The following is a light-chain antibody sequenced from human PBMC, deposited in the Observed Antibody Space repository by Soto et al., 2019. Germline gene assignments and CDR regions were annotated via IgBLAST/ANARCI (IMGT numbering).Light chain of an antibody. Sequence: QSVLTQPPSASGTPGQRVTISCSGSRSNIGSNTVNWYQHLPGTAPKLLIYGSNQRPSGVPDRFSGSKSGTSASLAISGLQSEDEAAYYCAAWDDSLHGVFGGGTKVTVL. CDR2: GSN. CDR3: AAWDDSLHGV. V-gene: IGLV1-44*01. J-gene: IGLJ3*02. CDR1: RSNIGSNT.